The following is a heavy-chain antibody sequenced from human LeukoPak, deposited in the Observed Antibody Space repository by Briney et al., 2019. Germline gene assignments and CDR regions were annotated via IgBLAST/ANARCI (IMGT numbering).Heavy chain of an antibody. D-gene: IGHD3-9*01. CDR2: IKEDGSEK. V-gene: IGHV3-7*03. Sequence: GGSLRLSCAASGFSFSNYWMSWVRQAPGKGLEWVANIKEDGSEKYYVESVKGRFTISRDNAKNSLSLQMNSLRAEDTAVYYCVRGLHRPLRDFDWFPVAFDLWGQGTMVTVSS. J-gene: IGHJ3*01. CDR1: GFSFSNYW. CDR3: VRGLHRPLRDFDWFPVAFDL.